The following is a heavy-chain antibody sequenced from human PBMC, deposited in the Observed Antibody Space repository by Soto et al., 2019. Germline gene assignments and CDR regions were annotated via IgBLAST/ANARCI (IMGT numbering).Heavy chain of an antibody. CDR2: IIPIFGTA. V-gene: IGHV1-69*01. CDR3: ARVDEIVVVPADADGMDV. CDR1: GGTFSSYA. D-gene: IGHD2-2*01. Sequence: QVQLVQSGAEVKKPGSSVKVSCKASGGTFSSYAISWVRQAPGQGLEWMGGIIPIFGTANYAQKFQGRVTITADESTSTAYMDLSSLRSEDTAVYYCARVDEIVVVPADADGMDVWGQGTTVTVSS. J-gene: IGHJ6*02.